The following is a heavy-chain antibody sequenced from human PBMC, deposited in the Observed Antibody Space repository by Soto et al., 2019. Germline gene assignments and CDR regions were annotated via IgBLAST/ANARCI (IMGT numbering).Heavy chain of an antibody. CDR3: GRAESRDSAYFSDP. V-gene: IGHV3-49*04. CDR1: AFSFGDYA. D-gene: IGHD2-8*01. Sequence: SLRLSCTVSAFSFGDYAINWVRQAPGKGREWVGLIRNHTYHEKPEYAAAVKDRFTITRDDSTSFAWLQMTSLRAEDSAVYYFGRAESRDSAYFSDPWGQGTPVTVSS. J-gene: IGHJ5*02. CDR2: IRNHTYHEKP.